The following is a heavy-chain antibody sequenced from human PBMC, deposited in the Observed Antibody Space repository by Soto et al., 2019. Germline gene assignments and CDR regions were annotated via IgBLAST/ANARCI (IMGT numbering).Heavy chain of an antibody. CDR1: GFTFSSYW. Sequence: PGGSLRLSCAASGFTFSSYWMHWVRQAPGKGLVWVSRINSDGSSTSYADSVKGRFTISRDNAKNTLYLQMNSLSAEDTAVYYCARGGTIFGVVIIVGMDVWGQGTTVTVSS. J-gene: IGHJ6*02. CDR3: ARGGTIFGVVIIVGMDV. CDR2: INSDGSST. D-gene: IGHD3-3*01. V-gene: IGHV3-74*01.